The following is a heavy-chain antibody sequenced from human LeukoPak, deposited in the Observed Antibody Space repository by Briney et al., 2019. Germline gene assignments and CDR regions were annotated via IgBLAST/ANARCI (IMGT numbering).Heavy chain of an antibody. CDR3: ARLLGDSTIYDL. Sequence: GGSPRLSCTASGFTPNRHWMSWVRQAAGKGLEWVATIRQNGIETHYVDSVKGRFIISRDNAENSVSLQMNSLRDEDTAMYYCARLLGDSTIYDLWGQGTQVTVSS. J-gene: IGHJ5*02. CDR1: GFTPNRHW. V-gene: IGHV3-7*01. D-gene: IGHD3-16*01. CDR2: IRQNGIET.